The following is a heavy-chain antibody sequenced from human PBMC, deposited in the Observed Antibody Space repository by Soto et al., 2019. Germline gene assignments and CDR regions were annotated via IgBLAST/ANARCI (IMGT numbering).Heavy chain of an antibody. Sequence: GWSLRLSCAVSGFAVNYMSWVREAPGKGLEWLSVIYSGGSTYYADSVRGRFIISRDKSKNTLYLQMNSLRVEDTALYYCAIDGSDHWGQGTLVTVSS. J-gene: IGHJ4*02. CDR3: AIDGSDH. V-gene: IGHV3-66*01. CDR2: IYSGGST. CDR1: GFAVNY. D-gene: IGHD2-2*03.